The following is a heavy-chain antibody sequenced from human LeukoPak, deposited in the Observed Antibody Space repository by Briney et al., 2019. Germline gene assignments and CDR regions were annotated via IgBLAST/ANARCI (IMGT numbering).Heavy chain of an antibody. CDR2: ITASGTAM. J-gene: IGHJ4*02. Sequence: GGSWRPSFPASGFTSISYSLNWVGRPPGRGREWVSHITASGTAMFYADSVKGRFTISRDNAENSLYLQMNSLRDEDTAVYYCASSGSYRFDYWGQGTLVTVSS. CDR3: ASSGSYRFDY. V-gene: IGHV3-48*02. CDR1: GFTSISYS. D-gene: IGHD1-26*01.